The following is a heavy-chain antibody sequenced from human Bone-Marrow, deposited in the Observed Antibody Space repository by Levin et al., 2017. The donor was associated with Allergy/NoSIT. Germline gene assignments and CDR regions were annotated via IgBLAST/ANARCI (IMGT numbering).Heavy chain of an antibody. Sequence: LSGGSLRLSCAASGFSFSSYGMHWVRQAPGKGLEWVALISDDGSKKYYTDSVRGRFVISRDNSRDTLYLQMDSLRRDDTAVYYCARDMGRFSGYDFGVRGDYWGQGTLVTVSS. CDR2: ISDDGSKK. J-gene: IGHJ4*02. D-gene: IGHD5-12*01. CDR1: GFSFSSYG. V-gene: IGHV3-30*03. CDR3: ARDMGRFSGYDFGVRGDY.